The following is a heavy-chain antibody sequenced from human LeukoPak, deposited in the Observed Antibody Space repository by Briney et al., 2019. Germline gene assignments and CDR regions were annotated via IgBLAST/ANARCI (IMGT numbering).Heavy chain of an antibody. CDR2: IYDGGST. CDR3: ARFYGVPGGWFDP. J-gene: IGHJ5*02. D-gene: IGHD4-17*01. Sequence: GGSLRLSCAASGITISSNHMTWVRPAPGEGLEWVSVIYDGGSTSYADSVKGRFIISRDNSKNTLYLQMNSLRGEDTAVYYCARFYGVPGGWFDPWGQGTLVTVSS. V-gene: IGHV3-66*01. CDR1: GITISSNH.